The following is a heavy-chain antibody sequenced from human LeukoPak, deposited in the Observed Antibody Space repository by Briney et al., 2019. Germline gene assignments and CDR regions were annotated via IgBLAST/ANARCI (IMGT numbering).Heavy chain of an antibody. J-gene: IGHJ4*02. D-gene: IGHD6-6*01. Sequence: ASVKVSCKASGYTFTGYYMHWVPQAPGQGLEWMGWINPNSGGTNYAQKFQGRVTMTRDTSISTAYMELSRLRSDDTAVYYCARAREYSSSGDFDYWGQGTLVTVSS. V-gene: IGHV1-2*02. CDR1: GYTFTGYY. CDR3: ARAREYSSSGDFDY. CDR2: INPNSGGT.